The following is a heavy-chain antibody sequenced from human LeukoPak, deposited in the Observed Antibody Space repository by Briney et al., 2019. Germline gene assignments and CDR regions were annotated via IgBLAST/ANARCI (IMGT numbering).Heavy chain of an antibody. D-gene: IGHD2-15*01. CDR2: ISGSGGST. J-gene: IGHJ4*02. V-gene: IGHV3-23*01. CDR1: GFTFSSYA. Sequence: PGGSLRLSCAASGFTFSSYAMSWVRQAPGKGLEWVSAISGSGGSTYYADSVKGRFTISRDISKNTLYLQMNSLRAEDTAVYYCATAGYCSGGNCYGFDHWGQGTLVTVSS. CDR3: ATAGYCSGGNCYGFDH.